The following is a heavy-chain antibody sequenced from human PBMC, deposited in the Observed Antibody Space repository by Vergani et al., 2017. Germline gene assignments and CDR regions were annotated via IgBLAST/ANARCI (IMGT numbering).Heavy chain of an antibody. V-gene: IGHV4-59*08. D-gene: IGHD3-10*01. Sequence: QVQLQESGPGLVKPSETLSLTCTVSGGSISSYYWSWIRPPPGKGLEWIGYIYYSGSTNYNPSLKSRVTIAVDTSMNQFSLKLSSVTAADTAVYYCARLVRAHYYYYGMDVGGQGTTVTVS. CDR3: ARLVRAHYYYYGMDV. CDR2: IYYSGST. CDR1: GGSISSYY. J-gene: IGHJ6*02.